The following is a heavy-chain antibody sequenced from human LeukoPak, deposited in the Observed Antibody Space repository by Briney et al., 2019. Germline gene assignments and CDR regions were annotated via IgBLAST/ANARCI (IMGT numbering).Heavy chain of an antibody. CDR2: MHPSNGDT. CDR1: GYTFTNYD. V-gene: IGHV1-8*01. D-gene: IGHD3-10*01. J-gene: IGHJ3*01. CDR3: ARRVRGVVIFSRAQGSFDL. Sequence: GASVKVSCKASGYTFTNYDINWVRQATGQGLEWMGWMHPSNGDTGHAQKFQGRVTMTRNTSTTTAYMELSSLRSDDTAVYYCARRVRGVVIFSRAQGSFDLWGQGTLVTVSS.